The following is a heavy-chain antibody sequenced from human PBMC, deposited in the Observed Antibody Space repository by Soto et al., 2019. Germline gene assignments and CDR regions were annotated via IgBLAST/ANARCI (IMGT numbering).Heavy chain of an antibody. CDR2: ISYDGSNK. CDR3: AKWGWAESYYYMDV. V-gene: IGHV3-30*18. CDR1: GFTFSSYG. J-gene: IGHJ6*03. D-gene: IGHD3-16*01. Sequence: GGSLRLSCAASGFTFSSYGMHWVRQAPGKGLEWVAVISYDGSNKYYADSVKGRFTISRDNSKNTLYLQMNSLRAEDTAVYYCAKWGWAESYYYMDVWGKGTTVTVSS.